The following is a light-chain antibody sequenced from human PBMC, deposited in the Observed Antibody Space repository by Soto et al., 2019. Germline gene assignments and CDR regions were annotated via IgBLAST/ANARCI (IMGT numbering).Light chain of an antibody. J-gene: IGKJ4*01. CDR1: QSVSSSY. V-gene: IGKV3-20*01. CDR2: GAS. CDR3: QQYGGSPPGLT. Sequence: EIVLTQSPGTLSLSPGERATLSCRASQSVSSSYLAWYQQKPGQAPRLLIYGASSRATGIPDRFSGSGSETDFTLTISRLEPEDFAVYYCQQYGGSPPGLTLGGGTKVEIK.